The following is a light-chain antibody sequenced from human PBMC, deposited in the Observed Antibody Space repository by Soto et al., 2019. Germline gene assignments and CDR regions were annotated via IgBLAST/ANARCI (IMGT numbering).Light chain of an antibody. CDR3: TSYTSRSTLV. CDR2: EVT. V-gene: IGLV2-14*01. CDR1: SSDIGGYNY. J-gene: IGLJ2*01. Sequence: QSALTQPASVSGSPGQPVTISCAGTSSDIGGYNYVSWYQQHPDKAPKLIIYEVTNRPSGVSHRFSGSKSGNTASLTISGLQTEDEADYYCTSYTSRSTLVFGGGTKVTVL.